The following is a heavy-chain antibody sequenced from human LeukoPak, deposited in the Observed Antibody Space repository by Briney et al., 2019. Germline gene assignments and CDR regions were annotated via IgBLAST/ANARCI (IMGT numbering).Heavy chain of an antibody. V-gene: IGHV1-2*02. CDR2: INPNTGDT. Sequence: ASVKVSCKASGYTFTGYHMHWVRQAPGQGLEWMGWINPNTGDTDSAQKFQGRVTMTRDTSIFTAYMELSSLRSDDTAVYYCARDMNWRASIWYFDLWGRGTLVAVSS. J-gene: IGHJ2*01. CDR1: GYTFTGYH. CDR3: ARDMNWRASIWYFDL.